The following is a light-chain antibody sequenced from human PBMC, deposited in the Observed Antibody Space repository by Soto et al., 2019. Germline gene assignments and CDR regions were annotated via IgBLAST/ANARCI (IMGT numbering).Light chain of an antibody. CDR3: QSYDNSLSGWV. CDR2: GNS. V-gene: IGLV1-40*01. Sequence: QSVLTQPPSVSGAPGQRVTISCTGSSSNIGAGYDVHWYQQLPGTAPKLLIYGNSNRPSGVPDRFSDSKSGTSASLAITGLQAEDETDYYCQSYDNSLSGWVFGGGTNVTVL. J-gene: IGLJ3*02. CDR1: SSNIGAGYD.